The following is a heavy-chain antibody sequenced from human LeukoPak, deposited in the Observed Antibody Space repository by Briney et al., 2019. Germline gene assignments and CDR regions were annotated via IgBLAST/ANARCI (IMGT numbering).Heavy chain of an antibody. V-gene: IGHV3-21*01. CDR3: ARDGPWGSPTSGWFDP. D-gene: IGHD2-2*01. Sequence: GGSLRLSCAASGFTFSSYSMNWVRQAPGKGLEWVSSISSSSSYIYYADSVKGRFTISRDNAKNSLYLQMNSLRAEDSAVYYCARDGPWGSPTSGWFDPWGQGTLVTVSS. J-gene: IGHJ5*02. CDR1: GFTFSSYS. CDR2: ISSSSSYI.